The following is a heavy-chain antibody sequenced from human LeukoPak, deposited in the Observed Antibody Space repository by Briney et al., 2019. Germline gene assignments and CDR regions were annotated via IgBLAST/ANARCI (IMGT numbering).Heavy chain of an antibody. J-gene: IGHJ6*03. Sequence: GGSLRLSCAASGFTFSSYSMNWVRQAPGKGLEWVSYISSSSSTIYYADSVKGRFTISRDNAKNSLYLQMNSLRAEDTAVYYCASCTVTTQYYYYYYYMGVWGKGTTVTVSS. CDR2: ISSSSSTI. D-gene: IGHD4-11*01. V-gene: IGHV3-48*01. CDR1: GFTFSSYS. CDR3: ASCTVTTQYYYYYYYMGV.